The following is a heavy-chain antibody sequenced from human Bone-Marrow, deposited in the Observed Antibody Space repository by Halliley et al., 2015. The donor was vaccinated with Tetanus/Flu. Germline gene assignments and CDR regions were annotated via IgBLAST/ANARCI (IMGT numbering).Heavy chain of an antibody. V-gene: IGHV1-18*01. D-gene: IGHD3-3*01. CDR1: GYTFISYG. J-gene: IGHJ4*02. CDR2: ISTYNDKT. Sequence: QLVQSGAEVRKPGASVKVSCKASGYTFISYGISWVRQAPGQGLEWMGWISTYNDKTNYAQRLQGRVTMTTDTSTSTAYMELRSLRSGDTAVYYCARFWSCYSVDYWGQGTLVTVSS. CDR3: ARFWSCYSVDY.